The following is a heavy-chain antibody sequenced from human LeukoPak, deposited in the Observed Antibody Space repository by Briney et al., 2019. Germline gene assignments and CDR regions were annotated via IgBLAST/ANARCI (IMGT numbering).Heavy chain of an antibody. CDR3: ARSHSSGWYCFDY. J-gene: IGHJ4*02. V-gene: IGHV3-7*01. CDR1: GFTFSSYW. Sequence: PGGSLRLSCAASGFTFSSYWMSWVRQAPGKGLEWVGNIKQDGSEKYYVDSVKGRFTISRDNARNSLYLQVNSLRDEDTAVYYCARSHSSGWYCFDYWGQGTLVTVSS. CDR2: IKQDGSEK. D-gene: IGHD6-19*01.